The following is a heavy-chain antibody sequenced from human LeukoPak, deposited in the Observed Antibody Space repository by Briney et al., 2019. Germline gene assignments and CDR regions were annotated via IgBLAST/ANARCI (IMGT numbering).Heavy chain of an antibody. CDR1: GFTFSSYA. J-gene: IGHJ1*01. Sequence: GGSLRLSCAASGFTFSSYATSWVRQAPGKGLDWVSIIYPAGSTYYTDSVKGRFTMSRDNSKNTVYLQMNSLRAEDMAMYYCARGSLWGATSCWGQGTLVIVSS. CDR2: IYPAGST. CDR3: ARGSLWGATSC. D-gene: IGHD1-26*01. V-gene: IGHV3-53*01.